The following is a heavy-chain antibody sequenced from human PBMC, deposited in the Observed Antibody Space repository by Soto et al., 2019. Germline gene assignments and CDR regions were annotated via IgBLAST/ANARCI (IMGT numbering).Heavy chain of an antibody. V-gene: IGHV4-39*01. D-gene: IGHD3-22*01. Sequence: QLQLQESGPGLVKPSETLSLTCTVSGGSISSSTYYWGWIRPPPGKALEWIGSIYYSGRTYYNPSLKSRVTISVDTSKNQFSLKLSSVTAADSAVYYCARSTLYYDNRYWGQGTLVTVSS. J-gene: IGHJ4*02. CDR1: GGSISSSTYY. CDR2: IYYSGRT. CDR3: ARSTLYYDNRY.